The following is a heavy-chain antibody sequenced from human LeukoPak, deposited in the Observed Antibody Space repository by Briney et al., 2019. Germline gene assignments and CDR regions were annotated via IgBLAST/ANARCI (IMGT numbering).Heavy chain of an antibody. J-gene: IGHJ5*02. CDR2: IYTSGST. CDR3: AREIGVWFDP. D-gene: IGHD2-21*01. Sequence: SQTLSLTCTVSGGSISSGGYYWSWIRQPAGKGLEWIGRIYTSGSTNYNPSLKSRVTMSVDTSKNQFSLKLSSVTAADMAVYYCAREIGVWFDPWGQGTLVTVSS. V-gene: IGHV4-61*02. CDR1: GGSISSGGYY.